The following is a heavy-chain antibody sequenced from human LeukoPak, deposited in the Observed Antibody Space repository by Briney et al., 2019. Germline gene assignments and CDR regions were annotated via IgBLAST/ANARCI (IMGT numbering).Heavy chain of an antibody. Sequence: ASVKVSCKASGYTFTSYAMHWVRQAPGQRLEWMGWINAGNGNTKYSQKIQGRVTITRDTSASTAYMELSSLRSEDTAVYYCARDRWYSSSWLIWGQGTMVTVSS. V-gene: IGHV1-3*01. CDR3: ARDRWYSSSWLI. CDR1: GYTFTSYA. D-gene: IGHD6-13*01. J-gene: IGHJ3*02. CDR2: INAGNGNT.